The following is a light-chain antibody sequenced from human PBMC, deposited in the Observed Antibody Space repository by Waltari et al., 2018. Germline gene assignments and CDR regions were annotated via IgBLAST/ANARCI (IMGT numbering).Light chain of an antibody. V-gene: IGKV4-1*01. CDR1: QSVLYSSNNKNY. Sequence: DIVMTQSPDSLAVSPGERATINCKSSQSVLYSSNNKNYLAWYQQKVGQPPKLLIYWASTRESWVPDRFSGSGSGTDFTLTISSLQAEDVAVYYCQQYYDVPWTFGQGTKVEIK. J-gene: IGKJ1*01. CDR2: WAS. CDR3: QQYYDVPWT.